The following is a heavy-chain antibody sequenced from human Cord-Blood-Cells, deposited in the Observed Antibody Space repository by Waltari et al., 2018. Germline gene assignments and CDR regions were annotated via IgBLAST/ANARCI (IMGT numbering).Heavy chain of an antibody. CDR3: AKDSGKGITGYAFDI. D-gene: IGHD1-20*01. CDR1: GFTFTSYA. CDR2: ISGSGGST. Sequence: EVQLLESGGGLVQPGGSLRLSGAASGFTFTSYAISWVRQAPGKGLEWVSAISGSGGSTYYADSVKGRFTISRDNSKNTLYLQMNSLRAEDTAVYYCAKDSGKGITGYAFDIWGQGTMVTVSS. V-gene: IGHV3-23*01. J-gene: IGHJ3*02.